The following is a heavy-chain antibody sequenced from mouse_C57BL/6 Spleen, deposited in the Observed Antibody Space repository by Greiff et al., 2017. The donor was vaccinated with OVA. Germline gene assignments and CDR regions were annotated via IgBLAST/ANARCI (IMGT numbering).Heavy chain of an antibody. CDR3: ARWDYYGSSNAMDY. D-gene: IGHD1-1*01. CDR1: GYTFTSYW. CDR2: IYPGSGST. J-gene: IGHJ4*01. V-gene: IGHV1-55*01. Sequence: QVQLQQPGAELVKPGASVKMSCKASGYTFTSYWITWVKQRPGQGLEWIGDIYPGSGSTNYNEKFKSKATLTVDTSSSTAYMQLSSLTSEDSAVYDCARWDYYGSSNAMDYWGQGTSVTVSS.